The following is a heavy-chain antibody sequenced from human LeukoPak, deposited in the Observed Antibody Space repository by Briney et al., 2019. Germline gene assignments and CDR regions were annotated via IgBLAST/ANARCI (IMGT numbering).Heavy chain of an antibody. CDR1: GFTLSSYA. V-gene: IGHV3-74*01. J-gene: IGHJ4*02. Sequence: GGSLRLSCAASGFTLSSYAMSWVRQAPGKGLEWVSRINSDGSSTSYADSVKGRFTISRDNAKNTLYLQMNSLRAEDTAVYYCARPPGIAVESWGQGTLVTVSS. CDR2: INSDGSST. CDR3: ARPPGIAVES. D-gene: IGHD6-19*01.